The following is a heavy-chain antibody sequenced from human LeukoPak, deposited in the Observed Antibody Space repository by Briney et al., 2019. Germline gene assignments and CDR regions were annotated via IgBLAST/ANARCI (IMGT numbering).Heavy chain of an antibody. J-gene: IGHJ4*02. CDR3: ARSGTCSGGSCYPDNFDY. D-gene: IGHD2-15*01. CDR1: GGSISSYY. V-gene: IGHV4-4*07. CDR2: IYTSGST. Sequence: PSETLSLTCTVSGGSISSYYWSWIRQPAGKGLEWIGRIYTSGSTNYNPSLKSRVTISVDTSKNQFSLKLSSVTAADTAVYYCARSGTCSGGSCYPDNFDYWGQGTLVTVSS.